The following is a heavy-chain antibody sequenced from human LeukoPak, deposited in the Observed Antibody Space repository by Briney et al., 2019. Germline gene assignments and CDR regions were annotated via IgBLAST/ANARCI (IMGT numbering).Heavy chain of an antibody. CDR1: GDSVSSNSAA. V-gene: IGHV6-1*01. D-gene: IGHD5-18*01. J-gene: IGHJ4*02. CDR3: ARVDKRYSYGASGYYFDY. Sequence: SQTLSLTCAISGDSVSSNSAAWNWIRQSPSRGLEWLGRTYYRSKWYNDYAVSVKSRITINPDTSKNQFSLQLNSVTPEDTAVYYCARVDKRYSYGASGYYFDYWGQGTLVTVSS. CDR2: TYYRSKWYN.